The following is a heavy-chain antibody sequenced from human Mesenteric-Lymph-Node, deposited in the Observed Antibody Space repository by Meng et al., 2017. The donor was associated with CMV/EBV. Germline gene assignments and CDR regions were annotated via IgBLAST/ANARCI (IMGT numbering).Heavy chain of an antibody. V-gene: IGHV4-61*08. CDR1: ASGRRGGSH. Sequence: ASGRRGGSHCAWIRQPPGKGLEWLGYVYHTATTNYHPSLECRVAISLAKSRHLFSLSLASVTAADSAIYHCAPYDYNYDLFDPWGQGTLVTVSS. CDR2: VYHTATT. J-gene: IGHJ5*02. CDR3: APYDYNYDLFDP. D-gene: IGHD5-24*01.